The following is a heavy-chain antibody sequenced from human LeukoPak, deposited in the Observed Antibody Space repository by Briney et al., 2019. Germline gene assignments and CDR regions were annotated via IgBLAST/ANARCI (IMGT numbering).Heavy chain of an antibody. V-gene: IGHV3-48*03. D-gene: IGHD6-13*01. CDR2: ISSSGSTI. J-gene: IGHJ4*02. Sequence: PGGSLRLSCAASGFTFSSYEMNWVRQAPGKGLEWVSYISSSGSTIYYADSVKGRFTISRDKAKNSLYLQMNSLRAEDTAVYYCARVPSANSSTGDGGQGTLVTVSS. CDR1: GFTFSSYE. CDR3: ARVPSANSSTGD.